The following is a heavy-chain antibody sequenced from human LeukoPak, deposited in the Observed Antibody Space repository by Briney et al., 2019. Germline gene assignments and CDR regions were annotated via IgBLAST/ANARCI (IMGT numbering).Heavy chain of an antibody. V-gene: IGHV4-34*01. CDR2: INHSGST. CDR1: GGSFSGYY. J-gene: IGHJ6*03. CDR3: ATRPPPPYYYYSMDV. Sequence: SETLSLTCAVYGGSFSGYYWNWIRQPPGKGLGWIGEINHSGSTNYNPSLKSRVTISVDTSKNQFSLKLHSVPAADTAAYYCATRPPPPYYYYSMDVWGKGTTVTVSS.